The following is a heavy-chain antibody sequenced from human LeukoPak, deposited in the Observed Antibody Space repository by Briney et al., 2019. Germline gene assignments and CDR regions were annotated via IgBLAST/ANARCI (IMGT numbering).Heavy chain of an antibody. J-gene: IGHJ5*02. CDR3: ASTIPHNWFDP. CDR1: GGSISSSSYY. D-gene: IGHD3-10*01. V-gene: IGHV4-39*06. Sequence: PSETLSLTCTVSGGSISSSSYYWGWIRQPPGKGLEWIGSIYYSGSSYYNPSLKSRVTISVDTSKNQFTLKLSSVTAADTAVYYCASTIPHNWFDPWGQGTLVTVSS. CDR2: IYYSGSS.